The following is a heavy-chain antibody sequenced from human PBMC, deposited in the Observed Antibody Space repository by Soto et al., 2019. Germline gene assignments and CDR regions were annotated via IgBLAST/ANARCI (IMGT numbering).Heavy chain of an antibody. Sequence: QVQLQQSGPRLARPSGTLSLTCVVSGDSISSTHWWTWVRQTPGKGLEWIGEIYHTGSTKYNPPPNNRVTISVAESNKEFSLNLKSVTAAATAVYYCATLPPRIVVVPLPSPSRGQGTLVTVSS. CDR3: ATLPPRIVVVPLPSPS. CDR2: IYHTGST. D-gene: IGHD2-21*01. J-gene: IGHJ4*02. V-gene: IGHV4-4*02. CDR1: GDSISSTHW.